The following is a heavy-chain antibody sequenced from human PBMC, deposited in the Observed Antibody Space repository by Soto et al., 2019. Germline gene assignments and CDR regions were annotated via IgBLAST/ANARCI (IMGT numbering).Heavy chain of an antibody. CDR3: ARDRTISDYRSSGALGL. CDR2: IYYSGST. V-gene: IGHV4-39*02. Sequence: SETLSLTCTFSGGSLSSSSYYWGWIRPPPGKGLEWIGSIYYSGSTYYNPSLKSRVTISVDTSKNQFSLKLSSVTAADTAVYFCARDRTISDYRSSGALGLWGQGTLVTVS. D-gene: IGHD6-6*01. J-gene: IGHJ4*02. CDR1: GGSLSSSSYY.